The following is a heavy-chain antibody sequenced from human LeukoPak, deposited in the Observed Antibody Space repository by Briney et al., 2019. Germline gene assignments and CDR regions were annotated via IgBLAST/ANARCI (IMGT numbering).Heavy chain of an antibody. J-gene: IGHJ5*02. CDR2: MSYDGSNK. Sequence: GRSLRLSCAASGFTFSSYAMHWVRQAPGKGLEWVAVMSYDGSNKYYADSVKGRFTISRDNSKNTLYLQMNSLRAEDTAVYYCARGGVVVVAATPDWFDPWGQGTLVTVSS. V-gene: IGHV3-30-3*01. CDR1: GFTFSSYA. CDR3: ARGGVVVVAATPDWFDP. D-gene: IGHD2-15*01.